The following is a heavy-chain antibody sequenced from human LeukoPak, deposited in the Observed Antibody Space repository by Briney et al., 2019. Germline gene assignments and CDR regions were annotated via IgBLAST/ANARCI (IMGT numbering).Heavy chain of an antibody. CDR2: IYYSGST. D-gene: IGHD2-15*01. J-gene: IGHJ6*02. CDR3: ATFLVAATKTIYYYYGMDV. Sequence: SETLSLTCTVSGGSISSSSYHWGWIRQPPGKGLEWIGSIYYSGSTYYNPSLKSRVTISVDTSKNQFSLKLSSVTAADTAVYYCATFLVAATKTIYYYYGMDVWGQGTTVTVSS. V-gene: IGHV4-39*01. CDR1: GGSISSSSYH.